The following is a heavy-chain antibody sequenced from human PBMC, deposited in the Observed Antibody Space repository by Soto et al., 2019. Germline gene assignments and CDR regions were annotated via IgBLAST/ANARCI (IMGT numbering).Heavy chain of an antibody. CDR3: ASGAYDH. V-gene: IGHV3-21*01. J-gene: IGHJ4*02. CDR2: ISSGSSYI. Sequence: EVQLVESGGGLVKPGGSLRLSCAASGFTFTTYSMNWVRQAPGKGLEWVSSISSGSSYIYYADSVEGRFTISRDNAKNSLYLQMNSLRGEDTALYYCASGAYDHWGQGTLVTVSS. CDR1: GFTFTTYS. D-gene: IGHD3-22*01.